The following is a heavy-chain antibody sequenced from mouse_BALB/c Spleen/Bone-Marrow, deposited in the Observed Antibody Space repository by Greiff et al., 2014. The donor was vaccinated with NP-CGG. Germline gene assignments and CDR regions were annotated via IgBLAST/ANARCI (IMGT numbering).Heavy chain of an antibody. D-gene: IGHD2-4*01. Sequence: VKLMESGAELVKPGASVKLSCKTSGYTFTSYWIQWVKQRPGQGLGWIGEIFPGTGTTYYNEKFKDKATLTIDTSSSTAYMQLSSLTSEDSAVYFCARKGISTVIATAYYFDYWGQGSTLTVSS. CDR1: GYTFTSYW. J-gene: IGHJ2*01. CDR3: ARKGISTVIATAYYFDY. V-gene: IGHV1S132*01. CDR2: IFPGTGTT.